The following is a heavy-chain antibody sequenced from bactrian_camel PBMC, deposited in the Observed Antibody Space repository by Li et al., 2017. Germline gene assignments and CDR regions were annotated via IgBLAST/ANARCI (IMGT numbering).Heavy chain of an antibody. CDR1: SSYSRAC. Sequence: QVQLVESGGGSVHAGGSLNLTCSAHSSYSRACMGWFRQAPGKQREGVATIYTLDDSTYYSDSVKGRFTISRDNTKNMLYLQMNSLKTEDTAMYYCVPCHYSWSAFPFWGQGTQVTVS. V-gene: IGHV3S54*01. CDR2: IYTLDDST. D-gene: IGHD2*01. CDR3: VPCHYSWSAFPF. J-gene: IGHJ4*01.